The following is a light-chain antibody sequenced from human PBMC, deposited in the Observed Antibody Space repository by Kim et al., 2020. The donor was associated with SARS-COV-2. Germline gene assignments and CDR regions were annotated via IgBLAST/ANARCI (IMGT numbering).Light chain of an antibody. CDR1: QSVGSSY. CDR3: QQYGSSPRT. V-gene: IGKV3-20*01. CDR2: GAS. Sequence: SPGERAPLSCRASQSVGSSYLAWYQQKFGQAPRLLIYGASSRATGIPDRFSGSGSGTDFTLTISRLEPEDFAVYYCQQYGSSPRTFGQGTKVDIK. J-gene: IGKJ1*01.